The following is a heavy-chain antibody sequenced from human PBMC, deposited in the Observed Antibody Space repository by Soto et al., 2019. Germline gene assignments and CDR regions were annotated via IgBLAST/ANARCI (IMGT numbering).Heavy chain of an antibody. CDR3: ARLVRYSYYFDY. V-gene: IGHV4-59*08. CDR1: GGSISSYY. D-gene: IGHD1-20*01. Sequence: QVQLQESGPGLVKPSETLSLTCTVSGGSISSYYWSWIRQPPGKGLEWIGYIYYSGSTNYNPSLKIRVTISVATSKNQFSLKRSSVPAADTAVYYCARLVRYSYYFDYWGQGTLVTVSS. CDR2: IYYSGST. J-gene: IGHJ4*02.